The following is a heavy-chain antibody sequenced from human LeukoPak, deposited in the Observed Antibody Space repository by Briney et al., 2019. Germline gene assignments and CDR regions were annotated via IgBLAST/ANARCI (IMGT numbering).Heavy chain of an antibody. Sequence: PGGSLRLSCAVSGFTFSNYWMYWVRQAPGKGLEWVSGINNDGSKTYYADSVKGRFTISRDNAKNTLFPEMNSLGAEDTAVYYCARDTRRAHDYWGQGTLVTVSS. V-gene: IGHV3-74*01. CDR1: GFTFSNYW. J-gene: IGHJ4*02. CDR2: INNDGSKT. CDR3: ARDTRRAHDY.